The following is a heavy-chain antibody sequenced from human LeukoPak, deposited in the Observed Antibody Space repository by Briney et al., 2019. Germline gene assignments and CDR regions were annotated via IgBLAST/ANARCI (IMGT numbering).Heavy chain of an antibody. D-gene: IGHD3-10*01. Sequence: SETLSLTCTVSGGSISSYYWSWIRQPPGKGLGWIGYIYYSGSTNYNPSLKSRVTISVDTSKNQFSLKLSSVTAADTAVYYCARLTYGSGSYYKPKFDYWGQGTLVTVSS. J-gene: IGHJ4*02. V-gene: IGHV4-59*01. CDR2: IYYSGST. CDR3: ARLTYGSGSYYKPKFDY. CDR1: GGSISSYY.